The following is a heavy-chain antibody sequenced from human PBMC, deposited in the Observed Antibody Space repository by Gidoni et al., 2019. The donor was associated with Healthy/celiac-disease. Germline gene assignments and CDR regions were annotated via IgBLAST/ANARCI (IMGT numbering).Heavy chain of an antibody. Sequence: EVQLVESGGGLVQPGGSLRLSCAASGFNFSTYNMNWVRQAPGKGLEWVSYISSSSSTIYYADSVKGRFTISRDNTKNSLYLQMNSLRAEDTAVYYCARCGGDDFDYWGQGTLVTVSS. CDR3: ARCGGDDFDY. CDR1: GFNFSTYN. D-gene: IGHD2-21*02. CDR2: ISSSSSTI. V-gene: IGHV3-48*01. J-gene: IGHJ4*02.